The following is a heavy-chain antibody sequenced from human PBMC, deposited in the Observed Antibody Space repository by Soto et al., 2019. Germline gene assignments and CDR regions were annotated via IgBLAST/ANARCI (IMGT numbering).Heavy chain of an antibody. CDR2: ISYDGSNK. Sequence: GGSLRLSCAASGFTFSSYGMHWVRQAPGKGLEWVAVISYDGSNKYYADSVKGRFTISRDNSKNTLYLQMNSLRAEDTAVYYCAKVPHCSSTSCYASYFDYWGQGTLVTVSS. V-gene: IGHV3-30*18. CDR1: GFTFSSYG. CDR3: AKVPHCSSTSCYASYFDY. D-gene: IGHD2-2*01. J-gene: IGHJ4*02.